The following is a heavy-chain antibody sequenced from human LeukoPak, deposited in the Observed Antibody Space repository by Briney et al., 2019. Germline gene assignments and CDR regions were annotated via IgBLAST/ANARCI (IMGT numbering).Heavy chain of an antibody. Sequence: GGSLTLSCAAFGFTFSSYAMHWVRQAPGKGLEWVAVISYDGSNKYYADSVKGRFTISRDNSKNTLYLQMNSLRAEDTAVYYCAREHHRDGYPFDYWGQGALVTDSS. CDR2: ISYDGSNK. CDR1: GFTFSSYA. V-gene: IGHV3-30-3*01. CDR3: AREHHRDGYPFDY. D-gene: IGHD5-24*01. J-gene: IGHJ4*02.